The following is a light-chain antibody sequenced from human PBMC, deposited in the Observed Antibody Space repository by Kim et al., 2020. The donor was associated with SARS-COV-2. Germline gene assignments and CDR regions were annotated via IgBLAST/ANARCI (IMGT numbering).Light chain of an antibody. V-gene: IGLV1-44*01. CDR3: AAWDDSLNAVV. CDR1: ESNRGSKT. Sequence: GNGVTISCNGDESNRGSKTGHQYQQYPGTAPTHIIYADNQRPSGVPDQFSGSKSSTSASLAISGLQSEDEADYYCAAWDDSLNAVVFGGGTQLTVL. J-gene: IGLJ2*01. CDR2: ADN.